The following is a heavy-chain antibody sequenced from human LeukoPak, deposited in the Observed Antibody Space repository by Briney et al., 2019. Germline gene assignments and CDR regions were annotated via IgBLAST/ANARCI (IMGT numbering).Heavy chain of an antibody. V-gene: IGHV3-30*02. CDR1: GFTFSSYG. J-gene: IGHJ4*02. CDR3: AKDYYYGSGSYYAPDRYYFDY. Sequence: GGSLRLSCAASGFTFSSYGMHWVRQAPGKGLEWVAFIRYDGSSKYYADSAKGRFTISRDNSKNTLYLQMNSLRAEDTAVYYCAKDYYYGSGSYYAPDRYYFDYWGQGTLVTVSS. D-gene: IGHD3-10*01. CDR2: IRYDGSSK.